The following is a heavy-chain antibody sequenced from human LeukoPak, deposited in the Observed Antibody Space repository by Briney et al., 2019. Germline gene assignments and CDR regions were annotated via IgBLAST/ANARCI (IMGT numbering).Heavy chain of an antibody. V-gene: IGHV3-30*02. CDR3: AKDGVLVAATVNWFDP. CDR1: GFTFSSYG. D-gene: IGHD2-15*01. Sequence: GGSLRLSCAASGFTFSSYGMHWVRQAPGKGLEWVAFIRYDGSNKYYTDSVKGRFTISRDNSKNTLYLQMNSLRAEDTAVHYCAKDGVLVAATVNWFDPWGQGPLVTVSS. J-gene: IGHJ5*02. CDR2: IRYDGSNK.